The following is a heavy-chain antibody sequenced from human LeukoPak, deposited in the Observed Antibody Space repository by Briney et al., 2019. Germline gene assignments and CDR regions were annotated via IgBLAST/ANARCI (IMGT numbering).Heavy chain of an antibody. CDR2: IYHSGST. J-gene: IGHJ4*02. V-gene: IGHV4-38-2*01. Sequence: SETLSLTCALYGYSISSGYYWGWIRQPPGKGLVWIGSIYHSGSTYYNPSLKSRVTISVDTSKNQFSLKLSSVTAADTAVYYCARQGLAAAGTGYFDYWGQGTLVTVSS. D-gene: IGHD6-13*01. CDR1: GYSISSGYY. CDR3: ARQGLAAAGTGYFDY.